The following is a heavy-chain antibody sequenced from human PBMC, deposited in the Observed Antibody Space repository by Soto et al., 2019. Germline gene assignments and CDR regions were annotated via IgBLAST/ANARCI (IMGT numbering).Heavy chain of an antibody. J-gene: IGHJ4*02. CDR1: GFTFKNSW. Sequence: EVQLVESGGGLVQPGGSLRLSCAASGFTFKNSWMSWVRQAPGQGLQWVGRIKSNTDGGATDYAAAVKGRFTISRDDAKTTLYLPMNSRKTEDTAVYYGTTGPVCGGVDCDSGYLRYWGQGKLVPVSS. CDR3: TTGPVCGGVDCDSGYLRY. D-gene: IGHD2-21*02. CDR2: IKSNTDGGAT. V-gene: IGHV3-15*01.